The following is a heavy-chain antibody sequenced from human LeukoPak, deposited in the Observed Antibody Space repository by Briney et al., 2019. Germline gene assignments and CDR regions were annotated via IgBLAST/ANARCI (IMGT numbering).Heavy chain of an antibody. V-gene: IGHV4-61*08. CDR2: IYYSGTT. CDR1: GGSISSGDYY. CDR3: VRSKSGAYGWFDP. D-gene: IGHD2-15*01. J-gene: IGHJ5*02. Sequence: SETLSLTCTVSGGSISSGDYYWSWIRQPPGKGLEWIGYIYYSGTTNYNPSLKSRVTISVDTSKNQFSLKVNSVTAADTAVYYCVRSKSGAYGWFDPWGQGTLVTVSS.